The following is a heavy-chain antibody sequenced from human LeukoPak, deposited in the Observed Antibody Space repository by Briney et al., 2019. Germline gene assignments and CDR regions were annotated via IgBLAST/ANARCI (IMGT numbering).Heavy chain of an antibody. CDR2: INAGNGNT. CDR3: ARASYSYGLTTRY. V-gene: IGHV1-3*01. D-gene: IGHD5-18*01. Sequence: ASVKVSCQASGYTFTSYAMHWVRPAPGQRLGWMGWINAGNGNTKYSQKFQGRVTITRDTSASTAYMELSSLRSEDTAVYYCARASYSYGLTTRYWGQGTLVTVSS. CDR1: GYTFTSYA. J-gene: IGHJ4*02.